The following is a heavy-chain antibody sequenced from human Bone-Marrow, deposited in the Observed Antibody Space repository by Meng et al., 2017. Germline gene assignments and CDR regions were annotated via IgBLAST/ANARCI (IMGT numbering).Heavy chain of an antibody. CDR1: GLTVRSNY. CDR2: IHSGGTT. J-gene: IGHJ3*02. D-gene: IGHD3-22*01. CDR3: AREAHYDGGGYLGFAFDM. V-gene: IGHV3-66*02. Sequence: GESLKISCAASGLTVRSNYMNWVRQAPGKGLEWVSVIHSGGTTYYADSVKDRFTISRDILKNTLYLQMNIVRPEDTAVYYCAREAHYDGGGYLGFAFDMWGQGTMVTVSS.